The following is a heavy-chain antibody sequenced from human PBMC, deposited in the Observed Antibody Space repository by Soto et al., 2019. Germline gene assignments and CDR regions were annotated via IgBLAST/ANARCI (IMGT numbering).Heavy chain of an antibody. CDR1: GYTITSYG. CDR2: ISAYNGNT. D-gene: IGHD2-15*01. V-gene: IGHV1-18*04. Sequence: QVQLVQSGAEVKKPGASVKVSCKASGYTITSYGISWVRQAPGQGLEWMGWISAYNGNTNYAQKLQGRVTMTTDTSTSTAYMELRSLRSDDTAVYYCARSCSGGSCYYSYYYYGMDVWGQGTTVTVSS. J-gene: IGHJ6*02. CDR3: ARSCSGGSCYYSYYYYGMDV.